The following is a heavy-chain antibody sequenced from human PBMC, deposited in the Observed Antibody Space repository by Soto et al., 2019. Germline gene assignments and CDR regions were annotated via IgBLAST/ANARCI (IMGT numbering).Heavy chain of an antibody. CDR1: GYTFTSSG. D-gene: IGHD2-2*01. CDR3: ARGVVVPAATGKTWFDP. CDR2: ISVYNGNT. J-gene: IGHJ5*02. V-gene: IGHV1-18*01. Sequence: ASVKVSCKASGYTFTSSGISWVRQAPGQGLEWMGWISVYNGNTNYAQNFQGRVSMTTDTSTSTVYMELRNLRSDDTAVYYCARGVVVPAATGKTWFDPWGQGTLVTVSS.